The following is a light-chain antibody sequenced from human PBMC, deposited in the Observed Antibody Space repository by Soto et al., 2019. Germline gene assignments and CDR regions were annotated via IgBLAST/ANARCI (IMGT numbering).Light chain of an antibody. Sequence: QSALTQPASVSGSPGQSITISCTGTSSDVGGYDYVSWYQHPPGKAPKLIIYEVSSRPSGVSSRFSGSKSGNTASLTISGLQAEDEADYYCSSYTSSSVVFGGGTKLTVL. CDR2: EVS. V-gene: IGLV2-14*01. CDR1: SSDVGGYDY. J-gene: IGLJ2*01. CDR3: SSYTSSSVV.